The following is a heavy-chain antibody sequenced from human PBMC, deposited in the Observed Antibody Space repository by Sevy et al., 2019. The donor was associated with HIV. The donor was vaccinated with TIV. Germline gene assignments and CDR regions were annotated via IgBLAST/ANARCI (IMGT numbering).Heavy chain of an antibody. CDR1: GFTFSSYA. D-gene: IGHD6-13*01. V-gene: IGHV3-30-3*01. J-gene: IGHJ5*02. CDR2: ISYDGSNK. CDR3: AIDKEAAADP. Sequence: GGSLRLSCAASGFTFSSYAMHWVRQAPGKGLEWVAVISYDGSNKYYADSVKGRFTISRDNSKNTLYLQMNSLRAEDTAVYYCAIDKEAAADPWGQGTLVTVSS.